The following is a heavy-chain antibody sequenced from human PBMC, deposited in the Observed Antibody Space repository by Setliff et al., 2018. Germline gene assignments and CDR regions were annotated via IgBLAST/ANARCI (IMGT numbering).Heavy chain of an antibody. CDR3: ARASVVHAIAVGY. Sequence: SETLSLTCTVSGDSISSRRNYWSWIRQPPGKGLEWIGYVYYSGTAYYNPSLKSRVTMSVDTSKNQFSLNLTSVTAADTAVYYCARASVVHAIAVGYWGQGTLVTVSS. CDR2: VYYSGTA. J-gene: IGHJ4*02. CDR1: GDSISSRRNY. V-gene: IGHV4-61*01. D-gene: IGHD2-15*01.